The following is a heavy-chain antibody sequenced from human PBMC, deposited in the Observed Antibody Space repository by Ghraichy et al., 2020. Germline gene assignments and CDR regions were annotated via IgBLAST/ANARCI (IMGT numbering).Heavy chain of an antibody. CDR3: AKANPANWEFDY. D-gene: IGHD7-27*01. CDR1: GFTFSSYA. V-gene: IGHV3-23*01. Sequence: GGSLRLSCAASGFTFSSYAMSWVRQAPGKGLEWVSGISGSGGSTYYGDSVKGRFTISRDNSKNTLYLQMNSLRADDTAVYYCAKANPANWEFDYWGQGTLVTVPS. CDR2: ISGSGGST. J-gene: IGHJ4*02.